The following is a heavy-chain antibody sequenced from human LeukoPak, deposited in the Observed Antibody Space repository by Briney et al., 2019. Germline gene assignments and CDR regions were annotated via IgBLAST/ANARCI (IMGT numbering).Heavy chain of an antibody. J-gene: IGHJ6*03. Sequence: GGSLRLSCAASGFTFSSYWMHWVRQAPGKGLVWVSRINSDGSSTTYADSVKGRFTISRDNAKNTLYLQMSSLRAEDTALYYCAKAHYYDSSGTPFNYYYYMDVWGKGTTVTVSS. CDR2: INSDGSST. D-gene: IGHD3-22*01. CDR1: GFTFSSYW. CDR3: AKAHYYDSSGTPFNYYYYMDV. V-gene: IGHV3-74*01.